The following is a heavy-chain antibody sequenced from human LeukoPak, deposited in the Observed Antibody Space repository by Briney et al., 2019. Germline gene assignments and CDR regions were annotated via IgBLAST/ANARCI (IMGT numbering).Heavy chain of an antibody. CDR3: ARGPAALGTMVRGVRAPFDY. CDR1: GYTFTGYY. Sequence: GASVKVSCKASGYTFTGYYMHWVRQAPGQRLEWMGWINAGNGNTKYSQKFQGRVTITRDTSASTAYMELSSLRSEDTAVYYCARGPAALGTMVRGVRAPFDYWGQGTLVTVSS. D-gene: IGHD3-10*01. J-gene: IGHJ4*02. V-gene: IGHV1-3*01. CDR2: INAGNGNT.